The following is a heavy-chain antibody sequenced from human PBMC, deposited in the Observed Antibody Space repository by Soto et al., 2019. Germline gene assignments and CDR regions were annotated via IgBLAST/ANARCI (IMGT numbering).Heavy chain of an antibody. D-gene: IGHD5-12*01. J-gene: IGHJ5*01. CDR2: LYHTGGS. Sequence: PSETLSLTCVVSGGSISTSNWWSWLRQPPGKGLEWIGELYHTGGSNYNPSLKSRVTISMDKSKSEVSLQLTSVTAADTAVYYCARSRTIKTPTCFDSWGQGTLVTVSS. V-gene: IGHV4-4*02. CDR1: GGSISTSNW. CDR3: ARSRTIKTPTCFDS.